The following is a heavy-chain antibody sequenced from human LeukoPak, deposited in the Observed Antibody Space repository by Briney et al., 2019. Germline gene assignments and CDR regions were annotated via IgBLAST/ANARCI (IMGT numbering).Heavy chain of an antibody. CDR1: GGSISSYY. D-gene: IGHD6-13*01. CDR3: AREYSSSWYVYYYYYYMDV. CDR2: IYTSGST. V-gene: IGHV4-4*09. J-gene: IGHJ6*03. Sequence: SETLSLTCTVSGGSISSYYWSWIRQPPGKGLEWIGYIYTSGSTNYNPSLKSRVTISVDTSKNQFSLKLSSVTAADTAVYYCAREYSSSWYVYYYYYYMDVWGKGTTVTVSS.